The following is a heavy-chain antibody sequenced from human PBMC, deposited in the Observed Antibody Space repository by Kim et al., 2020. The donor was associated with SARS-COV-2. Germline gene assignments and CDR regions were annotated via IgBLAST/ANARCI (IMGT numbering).Heavy chain of an antibody. CDR3: ARLHREWLEIYPAYFDY. D-gene: IGHD3-3*01. V-gene: IGHV4-39*01. J-gene: IGHJ4*02. CDR1: GGSISSSSYY. CDR2: IYYSGST. Sequence: SETLSLTCTVSGGSISSSSYYWGWIRQPPGKGLEWIGSIYYSGSTYYNPSLKSRVTISVDTSKNQFSLKPSSVTAADTAVYYCARLHREWLEIYPAYFDYWGQGTLVTVSS.